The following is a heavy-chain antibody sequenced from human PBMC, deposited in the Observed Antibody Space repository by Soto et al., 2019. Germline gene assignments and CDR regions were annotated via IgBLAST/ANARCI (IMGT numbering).Heavy chain of an antibody. J-gene: IGHJ6*02. V-gene: IGHV6-1*01. CDR3: ARVDWFRGMDV. Sequence: SQTLPLTCAISGDSVSSNSAVWNWIRQSPSRGLEWLGRTYYRSKWYNDYAVSVKSRITINPDTSKNQFSLQLSSVTPEDTAVYDCARVDWFRGMDVWGQVTTVTVSS. CDR1: GDSVSSNSAV. CDR2: TYYRSKWYN. D-gene: IGHD3-9*01.